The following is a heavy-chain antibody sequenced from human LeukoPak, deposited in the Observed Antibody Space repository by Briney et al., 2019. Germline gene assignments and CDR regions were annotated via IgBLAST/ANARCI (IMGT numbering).Heavy chain of an antibody. V-gene: IGHV4-4*02. J-gene: IGHJ4*02. Sequence: PSGTLSLTCAVSGGSISSTNWWSWTRQPPGQGLEWIGEIYHSGSTNYNLSLKRRVTISVDKSKNQFSLKLNSVTAADTAVYYCVRLRGYSGYDYVGSFDYWGQGTLVTVSS. CDR1: GGSISSTNW. CDR3: VRLRGYSGYDYVGSFDY. D-gene: IGHD5-12*01. CDR2: IYHSGST.